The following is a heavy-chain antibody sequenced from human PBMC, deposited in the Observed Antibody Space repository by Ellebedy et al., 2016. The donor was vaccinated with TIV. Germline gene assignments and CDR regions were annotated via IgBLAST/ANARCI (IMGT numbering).Heavy chain of an antibody. V-gene: IGHV3-7*01. Sequence: GESLKISCVDSGLTFSRYWMSWVRQTPGRGLEWVANIKQDGSDKNYVDSVKGRFTISRDNAKNSLYLQMNSLRPEDTAVYDCARFSRGAPFVGNLYYMDVWGKGTTVTVSS. CDR1: GLTFSRYW. J-gene: IGHJ6*03. D-gene: IGHD3-3*02. CDR2: IKQDGSDK. CDR3: ARFSRGAPFVGNLYYMDV.